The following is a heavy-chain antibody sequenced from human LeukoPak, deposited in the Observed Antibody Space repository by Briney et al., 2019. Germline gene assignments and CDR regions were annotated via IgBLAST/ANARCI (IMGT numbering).Heavy chain of an antibody. CDR1: GFTFSNAW. D-gene: IGHD3-22*01. J-gene: IGHJ4*02. CDR3: TTGYYYDSSGYYLSPFDY. Sequence: GGSLRLSCAASGFTFSNAWMNWVHQAPGKGLEWVGRIKSKTDGGTTDYAAPVKGRFTISRDDSKNTLYLQMNSLKTEDTAVYYCTTGYYYDSSGYYLSPFDYWGQGTLVTVSS. V-gene: IGHV3-15*07. CDR2: IKSKTDGGTT.